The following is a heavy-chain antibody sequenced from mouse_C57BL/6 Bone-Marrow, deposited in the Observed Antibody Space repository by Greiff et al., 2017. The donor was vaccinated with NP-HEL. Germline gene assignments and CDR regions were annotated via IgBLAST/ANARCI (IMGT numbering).Heavy chain of an antibody. CDR3: TGRGY. CDR1: GFTFSNYW. V-gene: IGHV6-3*01. CDR2: IRLKSDNYAT. Sequence: EVKVVESGGGLVQPGGSMKLSCVASGFTFSNYWMNWVRQSPEKGLEWVAQIRLKSDNYATHYAESVKGRFTISRDYSKSSVYLQMNNLRAEDTGIYYCTGRGYWGQGTTLTVSS. J-gene: IGHJ2*01.